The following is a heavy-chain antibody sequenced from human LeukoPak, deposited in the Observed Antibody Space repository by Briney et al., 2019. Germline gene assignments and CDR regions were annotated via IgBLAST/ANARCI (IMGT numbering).Heavy chain of an antibody. D-gene: IGHD2-15*01. Sequence: GGSLRLSCAASGFTVSSNSMSWVRQAPGKGLDWVSVIYSGGGIYYADSVTGRFTISRDNSKNTLYLQMNSLRAEDTAVYYCARGGNRGGSIDYWGQGTLVTVSS. CDR1: GFTVSSNS. CDR2: IYSGGGI. J-gene: IGHJ4*02. V-gene: IGHV3-53*01. CDR3: ARGGNRGGSIDY.